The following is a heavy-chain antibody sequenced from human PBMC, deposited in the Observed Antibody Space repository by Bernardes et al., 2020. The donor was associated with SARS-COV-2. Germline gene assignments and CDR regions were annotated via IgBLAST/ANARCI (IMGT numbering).Heavy chain of an antibody. CDR3: ARYGPGSGTTYYYYGMDV. D-gene: IGHD1-7*01. V-gene: IGHV4-59*12. CDR2: ISYSGSS. Sequence: SETLSLTCGVSGDSLSNSFWSWIRQSPGRGLEWIGSISYSGSSDYNPSLKSRVTISVDTSKSQFSLDLRSVTAADTAVYYCARYGPGSGTTYYYYGMDVWGQGTTVTVSS. CDR1: GDSLSNSF. J-gene: IGHJ6*02.